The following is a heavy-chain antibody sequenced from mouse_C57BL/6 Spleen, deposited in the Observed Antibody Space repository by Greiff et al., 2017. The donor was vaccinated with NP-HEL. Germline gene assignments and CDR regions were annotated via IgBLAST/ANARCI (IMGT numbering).Heavy chain of an antibody. CDR3: ARYSCGSSSPAWFAY. D-gene: IGHD1-1*01. CDR2: IYPGSGST. V-gene: IGHV1-55*01. CDR1: GYTFTSYW. Sequence: QVQLQQPGAELVKPGASVKMSCKASGYTFTSYWITWVKQRPGQGLEWIGDIYPGSGSTNYNEKIKSKATLTVDTSSSTAYMQLSSLTSEDSAVYYCARYSCGSSSPAWFAYWGQGTLVTVSA. J-gene: IGHJ3*01.